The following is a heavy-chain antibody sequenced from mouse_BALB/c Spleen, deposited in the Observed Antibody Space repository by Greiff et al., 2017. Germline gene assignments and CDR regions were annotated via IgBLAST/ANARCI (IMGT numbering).Heavy chain of an antibody. Sequence: ELARPGASVKMSCKASGYTFTSYTMHWIKQRPGQGLEWIGRIAPGSGSTYYNEMFKGKATLTVDTSSSTAYIQLSSLSSEDSAVYFCARRGALYYAMDYWGQGTSVTVSS. V-gene: IGHV1S41*01. J-gene: IGHJ4*01. CDR3: ARRGALYYAMDY. CDR2: IAPGSGST. CDR1: GYTFTSYT.